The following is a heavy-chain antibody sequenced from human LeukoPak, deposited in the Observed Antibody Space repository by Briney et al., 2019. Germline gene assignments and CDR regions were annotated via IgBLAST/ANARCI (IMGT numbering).Heavy chain of an antibody. CDR2: INHSGST. D-gene: IGHD2-2*01. J-gene: IGHJ5*02. V-gene: IGHV4-34*01. Sequence: SETLSLTCAVYGGSFSGYYWSWIRQPPGKGLEWIGEINHSGSTNYNPSLKSRVTISVDTSKNQFSLKLSPVTAADTAVYYCAREARYCSSTSCYQYQRINWFDPWGQGTLVTVSS. CDR3: AREARYCSSTSCYQYQRINWFDP. CDR1: GGSFSGYY.